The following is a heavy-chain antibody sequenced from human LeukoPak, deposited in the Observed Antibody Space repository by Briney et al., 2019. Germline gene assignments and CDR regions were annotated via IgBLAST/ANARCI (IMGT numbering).Heavy chain of an antibody. CDR2: IYYSGST. CDR3: ARVNYGDYDIDY. CDR1: GGSISSGGYY. D-gene: IGHD4-17*01. V-gene: IGHV4-31*03. J-gene: IGHJ4*02. Sequence: PSETLSLTCTVSGGSISSGGYYWSWIRQHPGKGLEWIGYIYYSGSTYYNPSLKSRVTISVDTSKNQFSLELSSVTAADTAVYYCARVNYGDYDIDYWGQGTLVTVSS.